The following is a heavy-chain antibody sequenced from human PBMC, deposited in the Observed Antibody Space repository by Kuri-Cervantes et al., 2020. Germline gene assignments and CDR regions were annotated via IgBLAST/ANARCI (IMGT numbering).Heavy chain of an antibody. CDR2: IWYDGSNK. J-gene: IGHJ4*02. V-gene: IGHV3-33*08. CDR1: GFTFSSYA. D-gene: IGHD1-1*01. CDR3: ARGVGTTQGKYFFDC. Sequence: LSLTCAASGFTFSSYAMHWVRQAPGKGLEWVAVIWYDGSNKYYADSVKGRFTISRDNSKNTLYLQMNSLRAEDTAVYYRARGVGTTQGKYFFDCWGQGTLVTVSS.